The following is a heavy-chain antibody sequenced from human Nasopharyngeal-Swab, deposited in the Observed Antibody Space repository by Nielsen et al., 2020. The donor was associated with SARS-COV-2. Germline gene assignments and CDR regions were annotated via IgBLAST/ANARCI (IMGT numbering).Heavy chain of an antibody. V-gene: IGHV4-34*01. CDR1: GGSFSNYY. CDR2: FTYGGSS. J-gene: IGHJ5*02. Sequence: LSLTCAVFGGSFSNYYWTWIRQPPGKELEWIGEFTYGGSSNYNPSLKSRVTMSLDTSKNQFSLELSSVTAADTAVYYCTRGAPSSYWFDPWGQGTLVTVSS. CDR3: TRGAPSSYWFDP.